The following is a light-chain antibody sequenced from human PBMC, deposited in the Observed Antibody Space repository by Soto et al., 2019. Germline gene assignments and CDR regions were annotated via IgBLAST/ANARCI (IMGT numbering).Light chain of an antibody. CDR3: TLYTSENTYV. Sequence: SAVTQPPSVSGSPGQSVTISCTGTSTDFVSYNRVSWYQQPPGTAPKLIIYEASNRPSGVPDRFSWSKSGNTASLTISGLQAADEADYYCTLYTSENTYVFGTGTKVTVL. CDR1: STDFVSYNR. J-gene: IGLJ1*01. CDR2: EAS. V-gene: IGLV2-18*01.